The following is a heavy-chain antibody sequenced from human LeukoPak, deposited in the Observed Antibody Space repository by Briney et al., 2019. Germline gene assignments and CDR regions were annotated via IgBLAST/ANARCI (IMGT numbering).Heavy chain of an antibody. CDR1: GFTFDDYA. CDR3: AKDQIVGAMGYFDN. CDR2: ISGDGGST. V-gene: IGHV3-43*02. J-gene: IGHJ4*02. D-gene: IGHD1-26*01. Sequence: PGGSLRLSCAASGFTFDDYAMHWVRQAPGKGLEWVSLISGDGGSTYYADTVKGRFTISRENSKNSLYLQIDSLRTENTALYYCAKDQIVGAMGYFDNRGQGALGTVSS.